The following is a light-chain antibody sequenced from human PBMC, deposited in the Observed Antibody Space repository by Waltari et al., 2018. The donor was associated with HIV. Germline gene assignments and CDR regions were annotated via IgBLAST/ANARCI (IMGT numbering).Light chain of an antibody. CDR2: EVT. V-gene: IGLV2-23*02. Sequence: QSALTQPASLSGSPGQSSVISCPGTSRDLGNYHLVSWYQHHPGKVPRLMIYEVTKRPSGVSSRFSGSKSANTASLMISGLQAEDEGNYYCSSYAGGHTWVFGGGTKLTVL. CDR1: SRDLGNYHL. J-gene: IGLJ3*02. CDR3: SSYAGGHTWV.